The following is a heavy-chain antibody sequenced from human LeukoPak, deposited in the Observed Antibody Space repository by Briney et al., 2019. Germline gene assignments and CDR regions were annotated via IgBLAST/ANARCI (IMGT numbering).Heavy chain of an antibody. CDR3: ARDLELTYYDSSGHDY. CDR1: GFTFSAYW. J-gene: IGHJ4*02. Sequence: GGSLRLSCAASGFTFSAYWMHWVRQVPGKGLLWVSRINGDGSTTNYAESVKGRFVISRDNAKNTVYLRMNSLRAEDTAVYYCARDLELTYYDSSGHDYWGQGTLVTVSS. CDR2: INGDGSTT. D-gene: IGHD3-22*01. V-gene: IGHV3-74*01.